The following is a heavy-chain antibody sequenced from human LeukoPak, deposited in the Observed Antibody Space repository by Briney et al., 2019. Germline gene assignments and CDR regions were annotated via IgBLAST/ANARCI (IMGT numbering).Heavy chain of an antibody. J-gene: IGHJ4*02. CDR2: ISGSDGST. V-gene: IGHV3-23*01. CDR3: AKDSAKKYDDY. CDR1: GFTFDDYA. D-gene: IGHD2/OR15-2a*01. Sequence: GGSLRLSCAASGFTFDDYAMHWVRQAPGKGLEWVSGISGSDGSTNYADSVKGRFTISRENSKNTLYLQMNSLRAEDTAVYYCAKDSAKKYDDYWGQGTLVTVSS.